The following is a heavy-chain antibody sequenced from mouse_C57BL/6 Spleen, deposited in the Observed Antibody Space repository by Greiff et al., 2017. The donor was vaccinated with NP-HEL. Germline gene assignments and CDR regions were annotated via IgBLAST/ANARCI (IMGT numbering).Heavy chain of an antibody. CDR2: INPYNGGT. CDR1: GYTFTDYY. D-gene: IGHD2-5*01. V-gene: IGHV1-19*01. CDR3: ARSPYSNCFDY. J-gene: IGHJ2*01. Sequence: EVQLQQSGPVLVKPGASVKMSCKASGYTFTDYYMNWVKQSHGKSLEWIGVINPYNGGTSYNQKFKGKATLTVDKSSSTAYMELNSLTSEDSAVYYCARSPYSNCFDYWGQGTTLTVSS.